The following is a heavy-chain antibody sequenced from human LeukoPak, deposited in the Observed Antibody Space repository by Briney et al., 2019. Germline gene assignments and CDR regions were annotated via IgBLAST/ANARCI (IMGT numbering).Heavy chain of an antibody. Sequence: SETLSLTCAVYGGSFSGYYWSWIRQPPGKGLEWIGEINHSGSTSYNPSLKSRVTILVDTSKNQFSLKLSSVTAADTAVYYCARGHLELRFLGRVYYFDYWGQGTLVTVSS. CDR2: INHSGST. J-gene: IGHJ4*02. D-gene: IGHD3-3*01. CDR3: ARGHLELRFLGRVYYFDY. V-gene: IGHV4-34*01. CDR1: GGSFSGYY.